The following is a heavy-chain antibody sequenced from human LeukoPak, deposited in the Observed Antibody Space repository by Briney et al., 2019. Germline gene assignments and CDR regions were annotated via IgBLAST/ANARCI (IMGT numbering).Heavy chain of an antibody. CDR3: ATTGAIHDLTELEF. Sequence: GGSLRLSCAASGFTFSSYSMNWVRQAPGKGLEWVSYISGSSSTIYYADSVKGRFTISRDNSKNTLYLQMNSLRAEDTAVYYCATTGAIHDLTELEFWGQGTLVTVSS. CDR1: GFTFSSYS. J-gene: IGHJ4*02. V-gene: IGHV3-48*01. D-gene: IGHD2-21*01. CDR2: ISGSSSTI.